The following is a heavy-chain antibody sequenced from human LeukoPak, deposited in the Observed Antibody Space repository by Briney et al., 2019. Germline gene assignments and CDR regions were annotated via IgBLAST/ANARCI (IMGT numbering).Heavy chain of an antibody. CDR2: ISSSSSTI. J-gene: IGHJ3*02. D-gene: IGHD3-3*01. Sequence: GGSLRLSCAASGFTFSSYSMNWVRQAPGKGLEWVSYISSSSSTIYYADSVKGRFTISRDNARNSLYLQMNSLRAEDTTVYYCAGRYDFWSGYHPLDAFDIWGQGTMVTVSS. CDR1: GFTFSSYS. V-gene: IGHV3-48*01. CDR3: AGRYDFWSGYHPLDAFDI.